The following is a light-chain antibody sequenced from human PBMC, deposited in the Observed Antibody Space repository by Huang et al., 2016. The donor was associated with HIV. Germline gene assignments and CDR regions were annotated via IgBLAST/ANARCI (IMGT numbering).Light chain of an antibody. Sequence: EIVLTQSPATLSLSPGERATLSCSAGQSVSGYLAWYQQKPGQAPSLLIYNTSNRAAGIPVRFSGSGSGTDFTLTISILWPEDFAIYYCQLRTNRPPRYTFGQGTKLEI. V-gene: IGKV3-11*01. CDR1: QSVSGY. CDR2: NTS. CDR3: QLRTNRPPRYT. J-gene: IGKJ2*01.